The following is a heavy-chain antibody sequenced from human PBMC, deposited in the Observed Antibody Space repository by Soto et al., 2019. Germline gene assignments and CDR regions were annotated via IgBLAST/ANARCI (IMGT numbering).Heavy chain of an antibody. CDR3: AKPRGSPYYDFWSGYYYFDY. CDR2: ISGSGGST. CDR1: GFTFSSYA. D-gene: IGHD3-3*01. V-gene: IGHV3-23*01. J-gene: IGHJ4*02. Sequence: GGSLRLSCAASGFTFSSYATSWVRQAPGKGLEWVSAISGSGGSTYYADSVKGRFTISRDNSKNTLYLQMNSLRAEDTAVYYCAKPRGSPYYDFWSGYYYFDYWGQGTLVTVSS.